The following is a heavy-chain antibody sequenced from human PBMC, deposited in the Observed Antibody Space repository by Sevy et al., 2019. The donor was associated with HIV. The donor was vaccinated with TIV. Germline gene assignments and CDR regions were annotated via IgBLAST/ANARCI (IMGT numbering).Heavy chain of an antibody. Sequence: WGSLRLSCAASGFTFSSYSMNWVRQAPGKGLEWVSYISRSSSTIYYVDSVKGRFTISRDNAKNSLYLQMNSLRAEDTAVYYCARSPPYSSGWYGIDYWGQGTLVTVSS. D-gene: IGHD6-19*01. J-gene: IGHJ4*02. CDR3: ARSPPYSSGWYGIDY. CDR1: GFTFSSYS. V-gene: IGHV3-48*01. CDR2: ISRSSSTI.